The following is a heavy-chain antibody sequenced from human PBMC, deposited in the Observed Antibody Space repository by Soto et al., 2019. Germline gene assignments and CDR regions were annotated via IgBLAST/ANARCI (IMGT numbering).Heavy chain of an antibody. Sequence: EVQLVESGGGLVKPGGSLRLSCAASGFTFSSYSMNWVRQAPGKGLEWVSSISSTSSHIYYADSVKGRFTISRDNAKNSLYLQMNSLRAEDTAVYYYARAQVVVIPAAAFYFDSWGQGTLLTVSS. V-gene: IGHV3-21*01. CDR2: ISSTSSHI. D-gene: IGHD2-2*01. CDR1: GFTFSSYS. J-gene: IGHJ4*02. CDR3: ARAQVVVIPAAAFYFDS.